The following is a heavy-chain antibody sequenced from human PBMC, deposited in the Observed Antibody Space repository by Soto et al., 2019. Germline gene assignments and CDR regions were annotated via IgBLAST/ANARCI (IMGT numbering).Heavy chain of an antibody. V-gene: IGHV6-1*01. D-gene: IGHD6-13*01. CDR2: TYYRSKWYN. CDR1: GDSVSSNSAA. J-gene: IGHJ4*02. CDR3: ARVWLITAAGPGDFDY. Sequence: SQTLSLTCAISGDSVSSNSAAWNWIRQSPSRGLEWLGRTYYRSKWYNDYAVSVKSRITINPDTSKNQFSLQLNSVTPEDTAVYYCARVWLITAAGPGDFDYWGQGTLVTVSS.